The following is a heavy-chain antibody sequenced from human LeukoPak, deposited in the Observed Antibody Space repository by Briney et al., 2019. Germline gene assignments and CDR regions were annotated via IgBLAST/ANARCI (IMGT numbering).Heavy chain of an antibody. CDR1: GGSISNYY. V-gene: IGHV4-59*01. D-gene: IGHD3-10*01. J-gene: IGHJ2*01. CDR3: ARSMVRGSPPDWSFDL. CDR2: IYYSGST. Sequence: PSETLSLTCTVSGGSISNYYWSRIRQPPGKGLEWIGYIYYSGSTNYNPSLKSRVTISVDTSKNQFSLKLSSVTAADTAVYYCARSMVRGSPPDWSFDLWGRGTLVTVSS.